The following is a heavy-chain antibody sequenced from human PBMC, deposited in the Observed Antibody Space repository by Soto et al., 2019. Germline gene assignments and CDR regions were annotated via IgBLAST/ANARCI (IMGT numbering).Heavy chain of an antibody. CDR2: LYSGGTT. V-gene: IGHV3-53*01. J-gene: IGHJ4*02. CDR3: GRGLYVSGIFSFDF. CDR1: GFNFIRKY. Sequence: EVQLVESGGGLIQPGGSLRLSCAASGFNFIRKYMIWVRQAPGKGLEWVSILYSGGTTYYADSVKGRFTISRDTSENTLYLKMNGLRAENTAFYYGGRGLYVSGIFSFDFGGQGPLATVSS. D-gene: IGHD3-10*01.